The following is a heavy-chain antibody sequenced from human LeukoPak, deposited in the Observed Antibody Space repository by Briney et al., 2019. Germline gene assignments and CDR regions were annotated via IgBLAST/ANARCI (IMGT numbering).Heavy chain of an antibody. D-gene: IGHD3-3*01. V-gene: IGHV4-4*02. J-gene: IGHJ4*02. CDR2: VHLDGRT. Sequence: PSETLSLTCGVSGGSISSTNWWTWIRQPLGKGLEWIGEVHLDGRTNYNPSLESRLTMSVDLSENHISLKLTSVTAADTAVYYCAREGGFYRPLDYTGQGTLVTVSS. CDR3: AREGGFYRPLDY. CDR1: GGSISSTNW.